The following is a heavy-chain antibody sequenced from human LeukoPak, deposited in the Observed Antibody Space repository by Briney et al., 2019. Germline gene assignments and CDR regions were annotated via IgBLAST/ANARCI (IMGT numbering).Heavy chain of an antibody. Sequence: SQTLSLTCAISGDSVSSNSAAWNWIRQSPSRGLEWLGRTYYRSKWYNDYAVSVKSRITINPDTSKNQFSLQLNSATPEDTAVYYCARRATYSSSWSFDYWGQGSLVTVSS. CDR1: GDSVSSNSAA. V-gene: IGHV6-1*01. CDR2: TYYRSKWYN. D-gene: IGHD6-13*01. J-gene: IGHJ4*02. CDR3: ARRATYSSSWSFDY.